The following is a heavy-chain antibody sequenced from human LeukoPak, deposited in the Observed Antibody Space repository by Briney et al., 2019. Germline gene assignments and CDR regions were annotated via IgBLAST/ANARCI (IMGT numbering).Heavy chain of an antibody. CDR1: GGSISSYY. V-gene: IGHV4-59*12. Sequence: SETLSLTCTVSGGSISSYYWSWIRQPPGKGLEWIGYIYYSGSTNYNPSLKSRVTISVDTSKNQFSLKLSSVTAADTAVYYCARDIRQLVLDYWGQGTLVTVSS. CDR3: ARDIRQLVLDY. J-gene: IGHJ4*02. D-gene: IGHD6-6*01. CDR2: IYYSGST.